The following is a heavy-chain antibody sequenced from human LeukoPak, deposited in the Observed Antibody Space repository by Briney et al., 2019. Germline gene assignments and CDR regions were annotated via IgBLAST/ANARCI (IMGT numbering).Heavy chain of an antibody. CDR3: ARGHSSGWYLFDY. CDR2: IYYSGST. V-gene: IGHV4-59*01. D-gene: IGHD6-19*01. Sequence: SETLSLTCTVSGGSISSYYWSWIRQPPGKGLEWIGYIYYSGSTNYNPSLKSRATISVDTSKNQFSLKLSSVTAADTAVYYCARGHSSGWYLFDYWGQGTLVTVSS. J-gene: IGHJ4*02. CDR1: GGSISSYY.